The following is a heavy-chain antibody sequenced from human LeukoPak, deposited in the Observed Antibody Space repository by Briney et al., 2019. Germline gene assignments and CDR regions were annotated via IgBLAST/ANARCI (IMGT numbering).Heavy chain of an antibody. CDR2: IDPNSGGT. CDR1: GYTFTGYY. V-gene: IGHV1-2*02. J-gene: IGHJ4*02. Sequence: ASVKVSCKASGYTFTGYYMHWVRQALGQGLEWMGWIDPNSGGTNYAQKFQGRVTMTRDTPISTAYMELSRLRSDNTAVYYCARDGLGYCSSTSCPPEIDYWGQGTLVTVSS. CDR3: ARDGLGYCSSTSCPPEIDY. D-gene: IGHD2-2*01.